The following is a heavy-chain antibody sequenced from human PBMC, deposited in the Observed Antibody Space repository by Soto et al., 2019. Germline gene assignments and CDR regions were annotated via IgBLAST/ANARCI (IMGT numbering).Heavy chain of an antibody. Sequence: TLSLTCSVSGGSISRGGYYWSWIRQHPGRGLEWIGYIYYSGNTYYNPSLKSRVTISVDTSKNQFSLKLSAVTAADTAVYYCARGRVGATTDYFDYWGQGTLVTVSS. D-gene: IGHD1-26*01. CDR2: IYYSGNT. CDR1: GGSISRGGYY. V-gene: IGHV4-31*03. J-gene: IGHJ4*02. CDR3: ARGRVGATTDYFDY.